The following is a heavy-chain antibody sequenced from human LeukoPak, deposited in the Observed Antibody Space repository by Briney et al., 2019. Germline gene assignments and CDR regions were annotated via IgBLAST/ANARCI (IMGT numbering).Heavy chain of an antibody. CDR1: GGSISSSSYY. V-gene: IGHV4-39*07. J-gene: IGHJ3*02. CDR3: ARSLRLRYFDWFPDAFDI. Sequence: SSETLSLTCTVSGGSISSSSYYWGWIRQPPGKGLEWIGSIYYSGSTYYNPSLKSRVTISVDTSKNQFSLKLSSVTAADTAVYYCARSLRLRYFDWFPDAFDIWGQGTMVTVSS. CDR2: IYYSGST. D-gene: IGHD3-9*01.